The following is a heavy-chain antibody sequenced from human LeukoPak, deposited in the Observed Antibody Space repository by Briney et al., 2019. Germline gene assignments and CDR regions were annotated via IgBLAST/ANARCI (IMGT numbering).Heavy chain of an antibody. J-gene: IGHJ4*02. V-gene: IGHV3-33*01. Sequence: GGSLRLSCAASGFTFSSCGMHWVRQAPGKGLEWVAVIWYDGSNKYYADSVKGRSTISRDNSKNTLYLQMNSLRAEDTAVYYCARDLLVGANIGYWGQGTLVTVSS. CDR3: ARDLLVGANIGY. D-gene: IGHD1-26*01. CDR2: IWYDGSNK. CDR1: GFTFSSCG.